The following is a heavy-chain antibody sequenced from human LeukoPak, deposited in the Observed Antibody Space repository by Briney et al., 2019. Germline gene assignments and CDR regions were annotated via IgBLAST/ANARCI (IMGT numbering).Heavy chain of an antibody. V-gene: IGHV1-2*02. Sequence: ASVKVSCKASGYTFTGYYMHWVRQAPGQGLEWMGWINPNSGGTNYAQKFQGRVTMTRDTSISTAYMELSRLRSDDTAVYYCARLVVVPAAIYYYYGMDVWGQGTTVTVSS. CDR2: INPNSGGT. CDR1: GYTFTGYY. D-gene: IGHD2-2*01. CDR3: ARLVVVPAAIYYYYGMDV. J-gene: IGHJ6*02.